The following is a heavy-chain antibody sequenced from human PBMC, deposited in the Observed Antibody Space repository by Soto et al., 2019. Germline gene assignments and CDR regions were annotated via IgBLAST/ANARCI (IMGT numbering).Heavy chain of an antibody. CDR1: GFTFSSYG. CDR2: ISYDGSNK. Sequence: GGSLRLSCAASGFTFSSYGMHWVRQAPGKGLEWVAVISYDGSNKYYADSVKGRFTISRDNSKNTLYLQMNSLRAEDTAVYYCAKDVKGLDYWGQGTLVTVSS. V-gene: IGHV3-30*18. J-gene: IGHJ4*02. CDR3: AKDVKGLDY.